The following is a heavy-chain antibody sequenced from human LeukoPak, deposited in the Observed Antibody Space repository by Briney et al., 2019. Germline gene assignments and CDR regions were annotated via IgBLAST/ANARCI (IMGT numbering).Heavy chain of an antibody. CDR2: INPNSGGT. D-gene: IGHD3-22*01. Sequence: ASVKVSCKASGYTFTGYYMHWVRQAPGQGLEWMGRINPNSGGTNYAQKFQGRVTMTRDTSISTAYMELSRLRSDDTAVYYCARDFRDDSSGTDYWGQGTLVTVSS. J-gene: IGHJ4*02. CDR1: GYTFTGYY. CDR3: ARDFRDDSSGTDY. V-gene: IGHV1-2*06.